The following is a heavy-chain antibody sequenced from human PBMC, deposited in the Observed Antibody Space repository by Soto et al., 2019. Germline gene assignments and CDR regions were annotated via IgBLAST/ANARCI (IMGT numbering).Heavy chain of an antibody. V-gene: IGHV1-69*13. CDR2: IIPIFGTA. D-gene: IGHD2-15*01. Sequence: GASVKVSCKASGGTFSSYAISWVRQAPGQGLEWMGGIIPIFGTANYAQKFQGRVTITADESTSTAYMELSSLRSEDTAVYYCARTHCSGGSCYRGYYYYYYGMDVWGQGTTVTVSS. CDR3: ARTHCSGGSCYRGYYYYYYGMDV. J-gene: IGHJ6*02. CDR1: GGTFSSYA.